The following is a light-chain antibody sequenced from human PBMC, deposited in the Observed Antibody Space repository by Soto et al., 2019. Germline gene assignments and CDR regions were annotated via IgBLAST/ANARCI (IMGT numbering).Light chain of an antibody. CDR3: SSYTSSTGV. Sequence: QSVLTQPASVSGSPGQSITISCTGTSSDVGGYNYVSWYQQHPGKAPKLMIYDVSNRPSGVSNRFSGSKSGNTASLTISGLQAEDEADYYCSSYTSSTGVSGTGTKVTVL. CDR1: SSDVGGYNY. CDR2: DVS. J-gene: IGLJ1*01. V-gene: IGLV2-14*01.